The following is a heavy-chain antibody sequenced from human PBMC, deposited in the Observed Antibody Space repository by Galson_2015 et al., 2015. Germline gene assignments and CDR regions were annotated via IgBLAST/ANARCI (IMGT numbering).Heavy chain of an antibody. Sequence: SLRLSCAASGFTFSSYAMHWVRQAPGKGLEWVAVISYDGSNKYYADSVKGRFTISRDNSKNTLYVQMNSLRAEDTAVYYCARGRGWETLRKSPFDYW. D-gene: IGHD1-26*01. J-gene: IGHJ4*01. CDR1: GFTFSSYA. CDR2: ISYDGSNK. V-gene: IGHV3-30-3*01. CDR3: ARGRGWETLRKSPFDY.